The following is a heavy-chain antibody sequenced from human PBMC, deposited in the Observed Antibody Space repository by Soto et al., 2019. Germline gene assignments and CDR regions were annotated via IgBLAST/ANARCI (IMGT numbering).Heavy chain of an antibody. Sequence: ASVKVSCKASGYTFTGYYMHWVRQAPGQGLEWMGWINPNSGGTNYAQKFQGRVTMTRDTSISTAYMELSRLRSDDTAVYYCARVSSGGYSYGYYGMDVWRQGTTVTVSS. V-gene: IGHV1-2*02. J-gene: IGHJ6*02. D-gene: IGHD5-18*01. CDR1: GYTFTGYY. CDR3: ARVSSGGYSYGYYGMDV. CDR2: INPNSGGT.